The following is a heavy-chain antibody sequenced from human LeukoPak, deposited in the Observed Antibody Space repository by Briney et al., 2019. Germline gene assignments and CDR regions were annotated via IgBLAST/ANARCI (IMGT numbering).Heavy chain of an antibody. Sequence: SETLSLTCAVYGGSFSGYYWSWIRQPPGKGLEWIGEINHSGSTNYNPSLKSRVTISVDTSKNQFSLKLSSVTAADTAVYYCARGPSGGMDVWGKGTTVTVSS. CDR1: GGSFSGYY. V-gene: IGHV4-34*01. CDR2: INHSGST. CDR3: ARGPSGGMDV. J-gene: IGHJ6*04.